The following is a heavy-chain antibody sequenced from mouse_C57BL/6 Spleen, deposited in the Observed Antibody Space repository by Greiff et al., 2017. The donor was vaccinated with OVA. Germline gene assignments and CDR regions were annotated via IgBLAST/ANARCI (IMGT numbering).Heavy chain of an antibody. CDR1: GFNIKNTY. J-gene: IGHJ1*03. V-gene: IGHV14-3*01. CDR3: ARDYGSTYWYFDV. Sequence: EVQRVESVAELVRPGASVKLSCTASGFNIKNTYMHWVKQRPEQGLEWIGRIDPANSNTKYAPKFQGKATITADTSSNTAYLQLSSLTSEDTAIYYCARDYGSTYWYFDVWGTGTTVTVSS. D-gene: IGHD1-1*01. CDR2: IDPANSNT.